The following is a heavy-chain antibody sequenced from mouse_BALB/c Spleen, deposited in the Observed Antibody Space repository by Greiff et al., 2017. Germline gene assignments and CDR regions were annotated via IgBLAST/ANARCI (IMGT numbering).Heavy chain of an antibody. J-gene: IGHJ3*01. CDR3: TRNYDYDGSWFAY. Sequence: LQQPGSELVRPGASVKLSCKASGYTFTSYWMHWVKQRPGQGLEWIGNIYPGSGSTNYDEKFKSKATLTVDTSSSTAYMQLSSLTSEDSAVYYCTRNYDYDGSWFAYWGQGTLVTVSA. CDR2: IYPGSGST. V-gene: IGHV1S22*01. CDR1: GYTFTSYW. D-gene: IGHD2-4*01.